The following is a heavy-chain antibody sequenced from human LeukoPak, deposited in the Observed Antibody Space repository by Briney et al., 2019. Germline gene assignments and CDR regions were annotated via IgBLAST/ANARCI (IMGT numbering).Heavy chain of an antibody. Sequence: GGSPRLSCAASGFTFSSYGMHWVRQAPGKGLEWVTLIRFDGNDKYYADSVKGRFTISRDNAKNSLYLQMNSLRAEDTALYYCAKDRDGSGSATYFDYWGQGTLVTVSS. CDR1: GFTFSSYG. J-gene: IGHJ4*02. D-gene: IGHD3-10*01. CDR2: IRFDGNDK. V-gene: IGHV3-30*02. CDR3: AKDRDGSGSATYFDY.